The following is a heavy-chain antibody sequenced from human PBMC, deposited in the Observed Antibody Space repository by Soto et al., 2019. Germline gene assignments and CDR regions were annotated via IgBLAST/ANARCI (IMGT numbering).Heavy chain of an antibody. Sequence: ASVKVSCKASGYTFTNYYIHWVRQAPGQGLEWMGWINPYNGGTNYAQKFQGRVTMTRDTSISTAYMELSRLRSDDTAVYYCARVNVVVVAATREYYFDYWGQGTLVTVSS. V-gene: IGHV1-2*02. CDR3: ARVNVVVVAATREYYFDY. CDR1: GYTFTNYY. D-gene: IGHD2-15*01. J-gene: IGHJ4*02. CDR2: INPYNGGT.